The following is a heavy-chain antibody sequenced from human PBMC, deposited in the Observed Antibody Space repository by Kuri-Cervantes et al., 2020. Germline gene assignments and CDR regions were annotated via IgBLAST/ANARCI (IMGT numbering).Heavy chain of an antibody. CDR3: ARGKTYYYDSSGYPNDAFDI. J-gene: IGHJ3*02. D-gene: IGHD3-22*01. CDR1: DYIDINYG. Sequence: SGKVSCKSSDYIDINYGITWVRQAPGQGLEWMGGIIPIFGTANYAQKFQGRVTITTDESTSTAYMELSSLRSEDTAVYYCARGKTYYYDSSGYPNDAFDIWGQGTMVTVSS. V-gene: IGHV1-69*05. CDR2: IIPIFGTA.